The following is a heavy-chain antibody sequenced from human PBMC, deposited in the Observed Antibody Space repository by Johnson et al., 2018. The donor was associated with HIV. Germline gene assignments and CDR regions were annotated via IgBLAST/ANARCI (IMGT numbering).Heavy chain of an antibody. J-gene: IGHJ3*02. CDR1: GFSFDDYA. CDR2: ISWDGGNT. CDR3: AKDSDRFYYGSGDAFDI. D-gene: IGHD3-10*01. V-gene: IGHV3-43D*03. Sequence: DVQLVESGGAVVQPGGSLRLSCAASGFSFDDYAMHWVRQVPGRGLEWVSLISWDGGNTHYADSVKGRFIISRDNSKNSLYLQMNILRAEDTALYFCAKDSDRFYYGSGDAFDIWGQGTMVTVFS.